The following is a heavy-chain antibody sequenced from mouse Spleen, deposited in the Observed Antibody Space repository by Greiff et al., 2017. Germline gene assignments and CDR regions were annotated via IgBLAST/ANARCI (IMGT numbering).Heavy chain of an antibody. Sequence: VQLQQSGAELVKPGASVKMSCKASGYTFTTYPIEWMKQNHGKSLEWIGNFHPYNDDTNYNQKFKGKATLTVDTSSSTAYMQLSSLTSEDSAVYYCARGEVSMITRGFAYWGQGTLVTVSA. CDR3: ARGEVSMITRGFAY. D-gene: IGHD2-4*01. V-gene: IGHV1-47*01. CDR1: GYTFTTYP. J-gene: IGHJ3*01. CDR2: FHPYNDDT.